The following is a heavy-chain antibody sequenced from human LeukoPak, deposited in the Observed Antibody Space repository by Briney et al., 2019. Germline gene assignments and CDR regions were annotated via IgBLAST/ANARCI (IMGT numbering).Heavy chain of an antibody. CDR1: GFRFNTFW. Sequence: PGGSLRLSCAASGFRFNTFWMSWVRQAPGKGLEWVANIKQDGNDKYYADSVKGRFTISRDNGKNSLDLQMNSLRADDTAFYYCARDTLGEGEDANYAVYYFDYWGQGTVVTVSS. J-gene: IGHJ4*02. D-gene: IGHD4/OR15-4a*01. V-gene: IGHV3-7*01. CDR2: IKQDGNDK. CDR3: ARDTLGEGEDANYAVYYFDY.